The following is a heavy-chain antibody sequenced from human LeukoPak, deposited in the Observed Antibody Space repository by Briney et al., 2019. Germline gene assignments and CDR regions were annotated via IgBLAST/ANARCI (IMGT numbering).Heavy chain of an antibody. CDR1: GCTFTSLY. J-gene: IGHJ4*02. Sequence: SVKVSCQTSGCTFTSLYIRWLRQPAAQGREGVGRIDPNRWDRKLPQRLRDRVTFTMDASISTAYIDLSSLGSDDTAVYYCARLSQTPAYYDNNVYYYLGYWGQGTLVTVSS. CDR2: IDPNRWDR. D-gene: IGHD3-22*01. V-gene: IGHV1-2*06. CDR3: ARLSQTPAYYDNNVYYYLGY.